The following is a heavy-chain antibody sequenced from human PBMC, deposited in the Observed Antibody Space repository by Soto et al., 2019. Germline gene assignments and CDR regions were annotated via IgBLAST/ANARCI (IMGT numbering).Heavy chain of an antibody. D-gene: IGHD6-13*01. Sequence: PSETLSLTCTVSGGSISSSSYYWGWIRQPPGKGLEWIGSIYYSGSTYYNPSLKSRVTISVDTSKNQFSLKLGSVTAADTAVYYCARHRAAAGSRFDPWGQGTLVTVSS. V-gene: IGHV4-39*01. J-gene: IGHJ5*02. CDR2: IYYSGST. CDR1: GGSISSSSYY. CDR3: ARHRAAAGSRFDP.